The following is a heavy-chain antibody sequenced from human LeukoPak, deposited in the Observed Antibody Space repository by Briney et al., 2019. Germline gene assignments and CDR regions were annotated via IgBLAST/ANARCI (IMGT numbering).Heavy chain of an antibody. CDR2: INPNSGGT. D-gene: IGHD3-22*01. V-gene: IGHV1-2*06. CDR1: GYTFTGYY. Sequence: ASVKVSCKASGYTFTGYYMHWVRHAPGHGLEWMGRINPNSGGTNYAQKFQGRVTMTRDTSISTAYMELSRLRSDDTAVYYCARGEGVWYYYDSSGYSVDYWGQGTLVTVSS. J-gene: IGHJ4*02. CDR3: ARGEGVWYYYDSSGYSVDY.